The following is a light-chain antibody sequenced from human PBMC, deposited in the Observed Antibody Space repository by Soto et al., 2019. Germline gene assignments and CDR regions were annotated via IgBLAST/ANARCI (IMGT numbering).Light chain of an antibody. V-gene: IGKV1-39*01. CDR2: TAS. CDR1: QSISFF. J-gene: IGKJ2*02. Sequence: DIQMTQSPPSLSASVGDRVTITCRASQSISFFLNWYQQKPGKAPKLLIYTASSLQSGVPSRFSGSGSGTDFTLTISTLQAEDFATYYCQQSYSTPRTFGQGTKLEIK. CDR3: QQSYSTPRT.